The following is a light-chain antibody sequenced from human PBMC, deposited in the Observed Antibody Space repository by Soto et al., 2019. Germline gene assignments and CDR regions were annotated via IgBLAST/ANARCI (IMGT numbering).Light chain of an antibody. CDR2: GAS. CDR1: QSVSSSY. V-gene: IGKV3-20*01. CDR3: QQYCSSPPWT. J-gene: IGKJ1*01. Sequence: EIVLTQSPGTLSLSPGERATLSCRASQSVSSSYLAWYQQKPGQAPRLLIYGASSRATGIPDPFSGSGSGTDFTLTISRLEPEDFAVYFCQQYCSSPPWTFGQGTKVEIK.